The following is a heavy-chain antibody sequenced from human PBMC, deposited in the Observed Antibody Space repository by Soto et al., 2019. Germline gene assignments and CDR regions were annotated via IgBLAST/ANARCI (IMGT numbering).Heavy chain of an antibody. J-gene: IGHJ4*02. D-gene: IGHD5-12*01. CDR1: GFSFGNFW. CDR2: IKQDGGET. CDR3: AKYSFSHFDY. V-gene: IGHV3-7*01. Sequence: GGSLRLSCVASGFSFGNFWMLWVRQPPGKGLEWMANIKQDGGETNYVDSVKDRFITYRDNTENSLYLQMNNLRVEDTAVYYCAKYSFSHFDYWGQGVLVTVSS.